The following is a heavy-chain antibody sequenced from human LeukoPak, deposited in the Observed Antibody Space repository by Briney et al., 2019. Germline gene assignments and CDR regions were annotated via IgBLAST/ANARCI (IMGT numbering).Heavy chain of an antibody. V-gene: IGHV3-30*02. CDR3: ATEFNYYGSGSYC. CDR2: IPYDSSNK. Sequence: GGSLRLSCLASGFNFIKYGMHWVRQAPGKGLQWVAFIPYDSSNKYYADSVEGRFTISRDNSKNTLYLQMSSLRAEDTAVYYCATEFNYYGSGSYCWGQGTLVTVSS. CDR1: GFNFIKYG. D-gene: IGHD3-10*01. J-gene: IGHJ4*02.